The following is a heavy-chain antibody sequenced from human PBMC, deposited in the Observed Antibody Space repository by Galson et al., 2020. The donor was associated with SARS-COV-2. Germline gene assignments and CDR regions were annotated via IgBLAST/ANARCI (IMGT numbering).Heavy chain of an antibody. V-gene: IGHV3-9*01. CDR2: ISWNSGSI. CDR1: GFTFDDYA. CDR3: AKAEDYGDY. Sequence: SLRLSCAASGFTFDDYAMHWVRQAPGKGLEWVSGISWNSGSIGYADSVKGRFTISRDNAKNSLYLQMNSLRAEDTALYYCAKAEDYGDYWGQGTLVTVSS. J-gene: IGHJ4*02.